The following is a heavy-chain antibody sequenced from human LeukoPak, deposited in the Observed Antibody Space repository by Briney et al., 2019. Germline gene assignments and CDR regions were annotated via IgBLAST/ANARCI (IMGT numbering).Heavy chain of an antibody. V-gene: IGHV3-23*01. D-gene: IGHD4-17*01. CDR3: VKEIYGDSTGGRFQH. CDR2: ISGSGGRT. CDR1: GFTFSSYA. J-gene: IGHJ1*01. Sequence: PGGSLRLSCAASGFTFSSYAMSWVRQAPGKGLEWASVISGSGGRTYYADSVKGRFTISRDNSKNTLYLQMNSLRAEDTAVYYCVKEIYGDSTGGRFQHWGQGTLVTVSS.